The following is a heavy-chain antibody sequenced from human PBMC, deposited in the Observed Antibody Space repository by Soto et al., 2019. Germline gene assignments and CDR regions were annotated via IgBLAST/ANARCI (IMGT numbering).Heavy chain of an antibody. V-gene: IGHV3-30*18. CDR3: AKDYGDRSLYYFDY. J-gene: IGHJ4*02. CDR2: ISYDGSNK. D-gene: IGHD4-17*01. CDR1: GFTFSSYG. Sequence: GGSLRLSCAASGFTFSSYGMHWVRQAPGKGLEWVAVISYDGSNKYYADSVKGRFTISRDNSKNTLYLQMNSLRAEDTAVYYCAKDYGDRSLYYFDYWGQGTLVTVSS.